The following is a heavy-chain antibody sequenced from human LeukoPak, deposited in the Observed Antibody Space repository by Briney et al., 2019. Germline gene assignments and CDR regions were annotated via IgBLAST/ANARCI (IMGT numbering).Heavy chain of an antibody. D-gene: IGHD3-9*01. V-gene: IGHV3-66*01. CDR2: IYSGGST. CDR3: ASTPHLKQTYYDILTGYYSGGGFDY. Sequence: PGGSLRLSCAASGFTVSSNYMSWVRQAPGKGLEWVSVIYSGGSTYYADSVKGRFTISRDNSKNTLYLQMNSLRAEDTAVYYCASTPHLKQTYYDILTGYYSGGGFDYWGQGTLVTVSS. J-gene: IGHJ4*02. CDR1: GFTVSSNY.